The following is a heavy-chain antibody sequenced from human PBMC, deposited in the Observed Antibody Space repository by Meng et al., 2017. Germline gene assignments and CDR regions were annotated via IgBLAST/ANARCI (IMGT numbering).Heavy chain of an antibody. CDR2: IKQDGSEK. CDR3: ARPCHYYDSSGYYYDY. D-gene: IGHD3-22*01. J-gene: IGHJ4*02. Sequence: GESLKISCAASGFTFSSYWMSWVRQAPGKGLEWVANIKQDGSEKYYVDSVKGRFTISRDNAKNSLYLQMNSLRAEDTAVYYCARPCHYYDSSGYYYDYWGQGTLVTVSS. CDR1: GFTFSSYW. V-gene: IGHV3-7*01.